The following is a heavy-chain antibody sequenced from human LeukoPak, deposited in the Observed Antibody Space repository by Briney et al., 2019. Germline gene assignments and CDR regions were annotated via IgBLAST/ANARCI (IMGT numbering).Heavy chain of an antibody. Sequence: ASVKVSCTASGYTFTSYGISWVRQAPGQGLEWMGWISAYNGNTNYAQKLQGRVTMTTDTSTSTAYMELRSLRSDDTAVYYCASVTGGYDAFDIWGQGTMVTVSS. D-gene: IGHD2-8*02. V-gene: IGHV1-18*01. CDR1: GYTFTSYG. CDR3: ASVTGGYDAFDI. CDR2: ISAYNGNT. J-gene: IGHJ3*02.